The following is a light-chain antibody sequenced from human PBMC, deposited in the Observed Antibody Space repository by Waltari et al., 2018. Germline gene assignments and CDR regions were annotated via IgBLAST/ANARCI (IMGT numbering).Light chain of an antibody. CDR3: AAWDDTLSAVV. CDR2: SND. V-gene: IGLV1-47*02. J-gene: IGLJ2*01. CDR1: SSNIGSNY. Sequence: QSVLTQPPSTSGTPGPRVTISCSGSSSNIGSNYVYWYQHLPGTAPKLLIHSNDQGPSGFPDLFSGSKSGTSASLAISGLQSDDESDYFCAAWDDTLSAVVFGGGTKLTVL.